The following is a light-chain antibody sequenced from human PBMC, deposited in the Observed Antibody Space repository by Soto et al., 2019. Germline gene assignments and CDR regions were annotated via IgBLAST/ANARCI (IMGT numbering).Light chain of an antibody. J-gene: IGKJ1*01. CDR3: HQTFANPWT. CDR1: QSISRY. Sequence: IQMTQSTSSLSASVGDRVTITCRASQSISRYLNWYQKKPGKAPKLLIHAASTLQSGAPSTFSGSGYGTDVALTISSLQPEDIATYYCHQTFANPWTFAHGTKVAIK. V-gene: IGKV1-39*01. CDR2: AAS.